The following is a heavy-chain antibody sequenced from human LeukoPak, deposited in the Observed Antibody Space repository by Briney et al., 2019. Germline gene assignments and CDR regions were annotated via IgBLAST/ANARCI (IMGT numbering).Heavy chain of an antibody. CDR1: GGSIRSYF. J-gene: IGHJ4*02. D-gene: IGHD7-27*01. CDR2: IDDSGNT. V-gene: IGHV4-59*01. Sequence: PSETLSLTCSVSGGSIRSYFWSWIRQPAGKGLEWIGYIDDSGNTNYNPSLKSRVTISADTSKNQFSLKLISVTAADTAVYYCASRKLGNDYWGQGTLVTVSS. CDR3: ASRKLGNDY.